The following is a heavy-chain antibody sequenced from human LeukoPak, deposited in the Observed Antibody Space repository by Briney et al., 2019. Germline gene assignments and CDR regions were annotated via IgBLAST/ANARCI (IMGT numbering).Heavy chain of an antibody. Sequence: GGSLRLSCAASGFTFSSYAMSWVRQAPGKGLEWVSTICGSGGSTYYADSVKGRFTISRDNSKNTLYLLMNSLRAEDTAVYYCANSLYMIVVVIPPFDYWGQGTLVTVSS. CDR1: GFTFSSYA. V-gene: IGHV3-23*01. CDR2: ICGSGGST. J-gene: IGHJ4*02. D-gene: IGHD3-22*01. CDR3: ANSLYMIVVVIPPFDY.